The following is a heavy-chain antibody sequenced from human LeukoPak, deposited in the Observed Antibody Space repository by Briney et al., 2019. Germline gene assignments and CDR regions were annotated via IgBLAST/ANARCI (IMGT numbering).Heavy chain of an antibody. CDR2: ISGSGGST. CDR3: AKDGSGIGARELDY. D-gene: IGHD6-6*01. Sequence: PGGSLRLSRAASGFTFSSYAMSWVRQAPGKGLEWVSAISGSGGSTYYADSVKGRFTISRDNSKNTLYVQMNSLRVEDTAVYYCAKDGSGIGARELDYWGQGTLVTVSS. V-gene: IGHV3-23*01. CDR1: GFTFSSYA. J-gene: IGHJ4*02.